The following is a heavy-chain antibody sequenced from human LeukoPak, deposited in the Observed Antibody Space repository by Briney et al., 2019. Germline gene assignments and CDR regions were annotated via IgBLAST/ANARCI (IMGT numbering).Heavy chain of an antibody. J-gene: IGHJ6*04. CDR2: ISSSGSTI. CDR1: GFTFSAYS. V-gene: IGHV3-48*04. D-gene: IGHD3-10*02. Sequence: GGSLRLSCAASGFTFSAYSMNWVRQAPGKWLEWVSYISSSGSTIYYADSVKGRFTISRDNAKNSLYLQMNSLRAEDTAVYYCAELGITMIGGVWGKGTTVTISS. CDR3: AELGITMIGGV.